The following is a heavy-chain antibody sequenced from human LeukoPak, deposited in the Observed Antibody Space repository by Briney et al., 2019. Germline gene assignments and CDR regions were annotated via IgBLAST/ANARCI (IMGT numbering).Heavy chain of an antibody. CDR3: SKDRGVFGVAYSLDY. CDR1: GFTFSSFW. Sequence: GGSLRLSCAASGFTFSSFWMTWVRQAPGKGLEWVANIKEDGSEKYYVDSVKGRFTVSRDTAKNSLYLQMNSLRPEDTAVYYCSKDRGVFGVAYSLDYWGQGTLVTVSS. V-gene: IGHV3-7*01. CDR2: IKEDGSEK. J-gene: IGHJ4*02. D-gene: IGHD3-3*01.